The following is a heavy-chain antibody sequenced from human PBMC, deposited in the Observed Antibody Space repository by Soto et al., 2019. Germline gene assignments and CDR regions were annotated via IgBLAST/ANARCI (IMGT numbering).Heavy chain of an antibody. CDR3: ARDRYGSGSYYMDV. V-gene: IGHV1-69*08. D-gene: IGHD3-10*01. CDR1: GGTFSSYT. Sequence: QVQLVQSGAEVKKPGSSVKVSCKASGGTFSSYTIIWVRQAPGQGLEWMGRIISILGIANYAQKFQGRVTITADKSTSTAYMELSSLRSEDTAVYYCARDRYGSGSYYMDVWGKGTTVTVSS. J-gene: IGHJ6*03. CDR2: IISILGIA.